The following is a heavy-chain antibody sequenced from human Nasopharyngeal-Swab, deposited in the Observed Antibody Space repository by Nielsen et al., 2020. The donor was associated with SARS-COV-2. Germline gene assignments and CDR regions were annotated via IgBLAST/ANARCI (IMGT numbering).Heavy chain of an antibody. CDR1: GFTFDDYA. CDR2: ISWNSGSI. CDR3: ANELDIVVVPAAYGFGYYGMDV. J-gene: IGHJ6*02. D-gene: IGHD2-2*03. V-gene: IGHV3-9*01. Sequence: SLKISCAASGFTFDDYAMHWVRQAPGKGLEWVSGISWNSGSIGYADSVKGRFTISRDNAKNSLYLQMNSLKAEDTALYYCANELDIVVVPAAYGFGYYGMDVWGQGTTVTVSS.